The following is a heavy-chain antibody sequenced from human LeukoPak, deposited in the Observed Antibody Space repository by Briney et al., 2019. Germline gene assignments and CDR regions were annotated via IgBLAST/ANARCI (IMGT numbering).Heavy chain of an antibody. V-gene: IGHV4-59*12. CDR1: RVSISNYY. D-gene: IGHD3-10*01. Sequence: SETLSLTCTVSRVSISNYYWSWIRQPPGKGLEWIGYIYYSGSTNYNPSLKSRVTISVDTSKNQFSLKLSSVIAADTAVYYCARDRSYYNSGSYGGVFDYWGQGALVTVSS. CDR2: IYYSGST. CDR3: ARDRSYYNSGSYGGVFDY. J-gene: IGHJ4*02.